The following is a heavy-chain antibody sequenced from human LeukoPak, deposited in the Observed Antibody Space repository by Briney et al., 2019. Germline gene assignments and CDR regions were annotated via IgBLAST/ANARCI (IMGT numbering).Heavy chain of an antibody. CDR1: GGSITSSSYY. CDR2: IYYTGST. Sequence: SETLSLTCTVSGGSITSSSYYWGWIRQPPGKGLEWIGSIYYTGSTYYNPSLKSRVTISVDTSKNQFSLKLSSVTAADTAVYYCARALSEQWLPSNYYYMDVWGKGTTVTISS. V-gene: IGHV4-39*07. D-gene: IGHD6-19*01. J-gene: IGHJ6*03. CDR3: ARALSEQWLPSNYYYMDV.